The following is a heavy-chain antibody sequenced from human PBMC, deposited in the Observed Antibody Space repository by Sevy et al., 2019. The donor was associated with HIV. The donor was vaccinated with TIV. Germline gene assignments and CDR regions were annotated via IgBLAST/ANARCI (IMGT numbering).Heavy chain of an antibody. CDR1: GGSMRSVNW. D-gene: IGHD3-16*01. CDR2: IYHSGSS. J-gene: IGHJ5*02. Sequence: SETLSLTCTVSGGSMRSVNWWHWVRQPPGKGLEWIGEIYHSGSSNYNPSLKSRVTISVDNSKNQFSLKLSSVTAADTAVYYCARGGETPRGFDPWGQGTLVTVSS. CDR3: ARGGETPRGFDP. V-gene: IGHV4-4*02.